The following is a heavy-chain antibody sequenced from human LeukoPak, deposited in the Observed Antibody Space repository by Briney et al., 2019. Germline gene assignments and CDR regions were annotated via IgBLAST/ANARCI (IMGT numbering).Heavy chain of an antibody. Sequence: GGSLRLSCAASGFTFSTYNMNWVRQAPGKGLEWVSGINWNGGSTGYADSVKGRFTISRDNAKNSLYLQMSSLRAEDTALYHCARTGYSSGWYAFDIWGQGTMVTVSS. D-gene: IGHD6-19*01. CDR1: GFTFSTYN. CDR2: INWNGGST. J-gene: IGHJ3*02. V-gene: IGHV3-20*01. CDR3: ARTGYSSGWYAFDI.